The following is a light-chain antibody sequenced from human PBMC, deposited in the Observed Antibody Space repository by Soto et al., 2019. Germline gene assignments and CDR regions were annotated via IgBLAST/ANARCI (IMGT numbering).Light chain of an antibody. CDR2: YAS. CDR3: QQRSTWPLFT. V-gene: IGKV3-11*01. J-gene: IGKJ4*01. Sequence: VLTQSPATLFVSPGERATLSCRASQTVSRYLAWYQQKPGQAPRLLIYYASNRATGIPARFSGSGSGTDYTLTISSLEPEDFAVYYCQQRSTWPLFTFGGGTKVEI. CDR1: QTVSRY.